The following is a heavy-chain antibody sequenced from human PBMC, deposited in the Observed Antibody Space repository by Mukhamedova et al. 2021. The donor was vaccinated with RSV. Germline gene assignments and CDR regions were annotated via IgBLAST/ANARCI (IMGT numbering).Heavy chain of an antibody. Sequence: TNYNPSLKSRVTISVDTSKNQFSLKLSSVTAADTAVYYCARGGWTARNGSGRYIDNWFDPWGQGTLVTVSS. CDR2: T. CDR3: ARGGWTARNGSGRYIDNWFDP. J-gene: IGHJ5*02. D-gene: IGHD3-10*01. V-gene: IGHV4-59*09.